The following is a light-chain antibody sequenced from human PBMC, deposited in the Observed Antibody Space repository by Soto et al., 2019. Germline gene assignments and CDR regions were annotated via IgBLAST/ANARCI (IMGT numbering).Light chain of an antibody. Sequence: DIQVTQSPSSLSTSIGDRVTITCRASQSISTYLNWYQKKPGKAPKLLIYDASRLQNGVPSRFSGSGSGTEFTLTISSMQPEDFATYYCQQYNSYPLTFGGGT. CDR1: QSISTY. CDR2: DAS. V-gene: IGKV1-39*01. CDR3: QQYNSYPLT. J-gene: IGKJ4*01.